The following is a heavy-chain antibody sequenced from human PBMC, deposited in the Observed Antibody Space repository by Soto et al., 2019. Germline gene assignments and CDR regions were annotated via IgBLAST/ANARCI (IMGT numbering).Heavy chain of an antibody. D-gene: IGHD3-10*01. CDR2: TSYDGLNT. Sequence: GGSLRLSCAASGVSLSSFAMHWVRQAPGKGLEWVATTSYDGLNTFYGESGRGRFSISRDTSKNTLLLQMDSLKTEDTAVYFCAKSSSGLRDYFDSWGRGTLVTVSS. V-gene: IGHV3-30-3*02. J-gene: IGHJ4*02. CDR3: AKSSSGLRDYFDS. CDR1: GVSLSSFA.